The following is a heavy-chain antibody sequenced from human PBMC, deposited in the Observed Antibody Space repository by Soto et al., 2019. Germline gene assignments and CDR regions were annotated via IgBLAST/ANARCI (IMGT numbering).Heavy chain of an antibody. CDR1: GYSFTSYW. CDR2: IYPGDSDT. D-gene: IGHD3-10*01. V-gene: IGHV5-51*01. J-gene: IGHJ6*02. CDR3: ARSRLVRGVIIPDYYYYYGMDV. Sequence: PGESLKISCKGSGYSFTSYWIGWVRQMPGKGLEWMGIIYPGDSDTRYSPSFQGQVTISADKSISTAYLQWSSLKASDTAMYYCARSRLVRGVIIPDYYYYYGMDVWGQGTTVTVSS.